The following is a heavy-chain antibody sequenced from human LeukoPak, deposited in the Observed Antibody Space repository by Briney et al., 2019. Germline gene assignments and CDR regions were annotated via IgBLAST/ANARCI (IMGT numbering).Heavy chain of an antibody. CDR1: GVSISSYY. Sequence: PSETLSLTCTVPGVSISSYYWSSIRQPPGRGLEWIWHIYGSGSTNYNPSLKSRVTLSVDTSKNQFSLKLSSVTAAETAVNCCAREGRSGTHPNLLDPCGQGTLVTVSS. D-gene: IGHD1/OR15-1a*01. J-gene: IGHJ5*02. CDR3: AREGRSGTHPNLLDP. CDR2: IYGSGST. V-gene: IGHV4-59*01.